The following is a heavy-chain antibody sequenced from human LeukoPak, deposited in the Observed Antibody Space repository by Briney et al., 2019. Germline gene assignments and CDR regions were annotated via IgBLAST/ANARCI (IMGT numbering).Heavy chain of an antibody. V-gene: IGHV1-18*01. CDR2: ISAYNGNT. J-gene: IGHJ3*02. D-gene: IGHD2-2*01. CDR3: ARVHSPRFVVVPAANRRDAFDI. Sequence: ASVKVSCKASGYTFTSYGISWVRQAPGQGLEWMGWISAYNGNTNYAQKHQGRVTMTTDTSTSTAYMELRSLRSDDTAVYYCARVHSPRFVVVPAANRRDAFDIWGQGTMVTVSS. CDR1: GYTFTSYG.